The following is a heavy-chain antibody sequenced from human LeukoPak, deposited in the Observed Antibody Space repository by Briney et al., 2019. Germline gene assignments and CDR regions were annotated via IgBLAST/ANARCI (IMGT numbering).Heavy chain of an antibody. J-gene: IGHJ4*02. CDR1: GFIFSNSG. CDR3: AKDKYSGYDEAFDY. D-gene: IGHD5-12*01. Sequence: GGSLRLSCAASGFIFSNSGMHWVRQAPGKGLEWVTVIYTDGSTKYYADSVKGRFTISRDNSKNTLYLQMNSLRAEDTAVYYCAKDKYSGYDEAFDYWGQGTLVTVSS. CDR2: IYTDGSTK. V-gene: IGHV3-33*06.